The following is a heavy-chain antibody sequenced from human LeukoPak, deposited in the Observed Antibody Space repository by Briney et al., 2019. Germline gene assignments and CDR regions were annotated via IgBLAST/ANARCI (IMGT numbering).Heavy chain of an antibody. Sequence: GGSMRLSCAASGFTVSSNYMTWVRQAPGKGLAWVSVIYSGDSTYYADSLKGRFTVSRDSSKNTLYLQMNSLRAEDTAVYYCARDSTATTTDYWGQGALVTVSS. CDR3: ARDSTATTTDY. J-gene: IGHJ4*02. CDR2: IYSGDST. CDR1: GFTVSSNY. V-gene: IGHV3-53*01. D-gene: IGHD4-17*01.